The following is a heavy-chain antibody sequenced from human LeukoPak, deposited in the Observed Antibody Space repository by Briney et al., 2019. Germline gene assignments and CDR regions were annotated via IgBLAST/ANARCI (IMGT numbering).Heavy chain of an antibody. Sequence: SVKVSCKASGGTFSSYAISWVRQAPGQGVEWMGGIIPIFGIANNAKKFQGRVTITADKSTTTAYMELSSLRSEDTAVYYCARVGGHYYYSSLFDYWGQGTLVTVSS. CDR3: ARVGGHYYYSSLFDY. V-gene: IGHV1-69*10. CDR2: IIPIFGIA. CDR1: GGTFSSYA. J-gene: IGHJ4*02. D-gene: IGHD3-22*01.